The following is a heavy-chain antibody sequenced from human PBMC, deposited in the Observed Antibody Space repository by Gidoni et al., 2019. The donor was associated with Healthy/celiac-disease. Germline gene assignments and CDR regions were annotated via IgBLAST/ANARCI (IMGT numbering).Heavy chain of an antibody. D-gene: IGHD6-19*01. CDR1: GFTFDDYA. CDR3: AKDMAGTADAFDI. V-gene: IGHV3-9*01. CDR2: ISWNSGSI. Sequence: EVQLVESGGGLVQPGRSLRLSCAASGFTFDDYAMHWVRHAPGKGLEWVSGISWNSGSIGYADSVKGRFTISRDNAKNSLYLQMNSLRAEDTALYYCAKDMAGTADAFDIWGQGTMVTVSS. J-gene: IGHJ3*02.